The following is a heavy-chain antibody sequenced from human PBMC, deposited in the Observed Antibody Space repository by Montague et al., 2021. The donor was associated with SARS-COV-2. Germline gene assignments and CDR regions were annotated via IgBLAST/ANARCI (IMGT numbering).Heavy chain of an antibody. CDR1: GGSFIGYY. V-gene: IGHV4-34*01. CDR2: INHSGST. J-gene: IGHJ4*02. D-gene: IGHD3-9*01. CDR3: ASGSVFRYYDFLTGSRSYFDY. Sequence: SETLSLTCAVYGGSFIGYYWCWIRQPPGTGLELIGEINHSGSTKSTSSLTRRVTISAYTSTKQFSLKMSSVSAAAAAVYYCASGSVFRYYDFLTGSRSYFDYWGQGTLVTVSS.